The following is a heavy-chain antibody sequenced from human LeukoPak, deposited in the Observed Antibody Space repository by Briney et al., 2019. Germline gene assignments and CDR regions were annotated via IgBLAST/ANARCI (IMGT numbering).Heavy chain of an antibody. CDR3: ARGRESSTLQYYFDY. J-gene: IGHJ4*02. CDR1: GGSFSGYY. D-gene: IGHD6-13*01. CDR2: INHSGST. Sequence: SETLSLTCAVYGGSFSGYYWSWIRQPPGKGLEWIGEINHSGSTNYNPSLKSRVTISVDTSKNQFSLKLSSVTAADTAVYHCARGRESSTLQYYFDYWGQGTLVTVSS. V-gene: IGHV4-34*01.